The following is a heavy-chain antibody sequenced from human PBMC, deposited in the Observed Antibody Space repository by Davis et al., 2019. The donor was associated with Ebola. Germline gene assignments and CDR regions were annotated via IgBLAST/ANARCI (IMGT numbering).Heavy chain of an antibody. CDR2: ISGNGGST. CDR1: GFSFRNYD. Sequence: GESLMISCAASGFSFRNYDMSWVRQAPGKGLEWVSGISGNGGSTYYADSVMGRFTISRDNSKNTLYVQMESLRAEDTALYYCARGFYLDNWGQGTLVTVSS. J-gene: IGHJ4*02. CDR3: ARGFYLDN. V-gene: IGHV3-23*01.